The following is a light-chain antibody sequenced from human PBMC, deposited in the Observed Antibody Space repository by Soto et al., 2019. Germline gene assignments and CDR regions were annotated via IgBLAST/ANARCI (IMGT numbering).Light chain of an antibody. CDR3: SSYTTSNTPLYV. CDR1: SSDVGSYNL. V-gene: IGLV2-14*02. J-gene: IGLJ1*01. Sequence: QSVLTQPASVSGSPGQSITISCTGTSSDVGSYNLVSWYQQHPGKAPKLMIYEGSKRPSGVSNRFSGSQSGNTASLTISGLQAEDEANYYCSSYTTSNTPLYVFGTGTKLTVL. CDR2: EGS.